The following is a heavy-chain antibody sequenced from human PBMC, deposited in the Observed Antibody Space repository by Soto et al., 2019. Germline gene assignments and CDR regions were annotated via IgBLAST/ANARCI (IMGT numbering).Heavy chain of an antibody. CDR2: IYYSGST. Sequence: PSETLSLTCTVSGGSIRSGGYYWNLIRQHPGKGLEWIGYIYYSGSTYYNPSLKSRVTISVDTSKNQFSLKLSSVTAADTAVYYCARASLGYCSSTSCRSNWFDPSGQGTLVTVSS. CDR3: ARASLGYCSSTSCRSNWFDP. J-gene: IGHJ5*02. D-gene: IGHD2-2*01. CDR1: GGSIRSGGYY. V-gene: IGHV4-31*03.